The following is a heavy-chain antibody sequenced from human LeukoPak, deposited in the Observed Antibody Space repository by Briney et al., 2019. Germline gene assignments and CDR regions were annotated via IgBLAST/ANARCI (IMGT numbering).Heavy chain of an antibody. CDR3: ARYSSSRTRFFDY. Sequence: GGSLRLSCTVSGFIFSSYNMIWFRQAPGKGLEWVSSISSTSSYIYYVDSVRGRFTISRDNAKNSLYLQMNSLRAEDTAVYYCARYSSSRTRFFDYWGQGTLVTVSS. D-gene: IGHD6-6*01. V-gene: IGHV3-21*01. CDR1: GFIFSSYN. J-gene: IGHJ4*02. CDR2: ISSTSSYI.